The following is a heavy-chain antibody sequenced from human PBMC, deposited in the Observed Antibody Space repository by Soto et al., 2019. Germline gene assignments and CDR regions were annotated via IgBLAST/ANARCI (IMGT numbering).Heavy chain of an antibody. V-gene: IGHV1-69*13. CDR2: IIPIFGTA. CDR3: ARTCIAVAGKQPTPPNGMDV. D-gene: IGHD6-19*01. Sequence: GASVKVSCKASGYTFTNYGFSWVRQAPGQGLEWMGGIIPIFGTANYAQKFQGRVTITADESTSTAYMELSSLRSEDTAVYYCARTCIAVAGKQPTPPNGMDVWGQGTTVTVSS. CDR1: GYTFTNYG. J-gene: IGHJ6*02.